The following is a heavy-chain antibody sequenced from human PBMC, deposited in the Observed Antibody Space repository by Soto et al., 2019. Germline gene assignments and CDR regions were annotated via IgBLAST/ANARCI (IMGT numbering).Heavy chain of an antibody. CDR2: ISSSSSYI. D-gene: IGHD2-15*01. J-gene: IGHJ4*02. CDR1: GFTFSSYS. V-gene: IGHV3-21*01. CDR3: ARGSAGRGYYFDY. Sequence: EVQLVESGGGLVKPGGSLRLSCAASGFTFSSYSMNWVRQAPGKGLEWVSSISSSSSYIYYADSVKGRFTISRDNAKNSLYLQMNSLRAEDTAVYYCARGSAGRGYYFDYWGQGTLVTVSS.